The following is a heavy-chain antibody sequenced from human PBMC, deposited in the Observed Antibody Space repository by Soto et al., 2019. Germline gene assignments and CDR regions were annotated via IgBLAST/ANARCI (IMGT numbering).Heavy chain of an antibody. V-gene: IGHV4-34*01. Sequence: SETLSLTCAVYGGSVSVYYLGWVRQPPGKGLEWLGEVSHSGSPKYNPSLKSRVIMSIDTSKNQFSLNLTSVTAADTAVYYCARDRKKTYFYNYGLDVWGQGTAVTVSS. CDR3: ARDRKKTYFYNYGLDV. J-gene: IGHJ6*02. CDR1: GGSVSVYY. CDR2: VSHSGSP.